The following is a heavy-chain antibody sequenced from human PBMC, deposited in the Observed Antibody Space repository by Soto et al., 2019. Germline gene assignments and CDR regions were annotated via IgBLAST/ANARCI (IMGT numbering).Heavy chain of an antibody. D-gene: IGHD3-3*01. CDR3: ANQGGRFLEWLLYRVY. Sequence: EVQLLESGGGLVQPGGSLRLSCAASGFTFSSYAMSWVRQAPGKGLEWVSAISGSGGSTYYADSVKGRFTISRDNSKNTLYLQMNSLRAEDTAVCYCANQGGRFLEWLLYRVYWGQGTLVTVSS. J-gene: IGHJ4*02. CDR1: GFTFSSYA. V-gene: IGHV3-23*01. CDR2: ISGSGGST.